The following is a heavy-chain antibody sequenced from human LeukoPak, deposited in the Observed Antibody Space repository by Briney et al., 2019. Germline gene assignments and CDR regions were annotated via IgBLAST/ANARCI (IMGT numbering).Heavy chain of an antibody. CDR1: GFTFSSYA. V-gene: IGHV3-23*01. D-gene: IGHD4-17*01. CDR2: ISGSGGST. Sequence: GGSLRLSCAASGFTFSSYAMSWVRQAPGKGLEWVSAISGSGGSTYYADPVKGRFTISRDNSKNTLYLQMNSLRAEDTAVYYCARRYGDYDGDYFDYWGQGTLVTVSS. J-gene: IGHJ4*02. CDR3: ARRYGDYDGDYFDY.